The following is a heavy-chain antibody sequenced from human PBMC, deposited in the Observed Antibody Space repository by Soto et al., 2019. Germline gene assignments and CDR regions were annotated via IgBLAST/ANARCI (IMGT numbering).Heavy chain of an antibody. D-gene: IGHD5-12*01. CDR1: GGTFSTST. CDR2: TIPLLNVA. V-gene: IGHV1-69*08. Sequence: QVQLVQSGAEVKKPGYSVKVSCKASGGTFSTSTFTWVRQAPGQGLEWMGRTIPLLNVADYAQDFQGRLTITADKSTSTTYMELTSLTSKDTAVYYCARDSPIGSTFSGYDAIDSWGQGTLVTVSS. CDR3: ARDSPIGSTFSGYDAIDS. J-gene: IGHJ4*02.